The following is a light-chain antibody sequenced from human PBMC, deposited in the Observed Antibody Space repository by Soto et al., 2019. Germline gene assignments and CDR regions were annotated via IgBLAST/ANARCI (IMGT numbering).Light chain of an antibody. CDR1: QGISSF. V-gene: IGKV1-9*01. Sequence: IQLTQSPSSLSASVGDRVTITCRASQGISSFLAWYQQKPGKAPKLLIYAASTLQGGVPSRFSGSGSGTDFTLTISSLQPEDFATYYCQQLNGYPTFGQGTKLEIK. J-gene: IGKJ2*01. CDR3: QQLNGYPT. CDR2: AAS.